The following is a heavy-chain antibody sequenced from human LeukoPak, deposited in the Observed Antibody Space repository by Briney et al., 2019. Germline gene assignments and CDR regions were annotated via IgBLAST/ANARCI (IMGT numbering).Heavy chain of an antibody. J-gene: IGHJ4*02. D-gene: IGHD3-22*01. CDR1: GYTFTSYA. CDR2: INTNTGNP. CDR3: ARDRAYYYDSSGYPRPRGPNYYFDY. V-gene: IGHV7-4-1*02. Sequence: RASVKVSCTASGYTFTSYAMNWVRQAPGQGLEWMGWINTNTGNPTYAQGFTGRFVFSLDTSVSTAYLQISSLKAEDTAVYYCARDRAYYYDSSGYPRPRGPNYYFDYWGQGTLVTVSS.